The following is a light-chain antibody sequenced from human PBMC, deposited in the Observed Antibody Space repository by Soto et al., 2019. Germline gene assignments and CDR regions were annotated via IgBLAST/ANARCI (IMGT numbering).Light chain of an antibody. CDR2: AAS. V-gene: IGKV3-20*01. Sequence: DIVLTQSPGTGSLSPMEIGTLSFMASQSVSSSNLAWYQQKPAQAPRLLIYAASRRAPGIPERFSGSGSGTDFTLTISRLEPEDFAVYYCQHYGSSPLTFGGGTKVDI. CDR1: QSVSSSN. CDR3: QHYGSSPLT. J-gene: IGKJ4*01.